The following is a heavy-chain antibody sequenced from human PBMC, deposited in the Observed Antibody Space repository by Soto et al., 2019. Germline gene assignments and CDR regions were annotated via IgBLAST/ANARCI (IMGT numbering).Heavy chain of an antibody. J-gene: IGHJ4*02. CDR1: GFTFSNYA. V-gene: IGHV3-23*01. Sequence: EVQLLESGGGLVQPGSSLRLSCAASGFTFSNYAMSWVRQTPGGGLEWVSSISGSGGSTFYADSVKGRFTISRDNPKNTLYLQMNSLRADDTAVYYCAKGRRYDTLTGFYLTYFDYWGRGTLVTVPS. CDR2: ISGSGGST. CDR3: AKGRRYDTLTGFYLTYFDY. D-gene: IGHD3-9*01.